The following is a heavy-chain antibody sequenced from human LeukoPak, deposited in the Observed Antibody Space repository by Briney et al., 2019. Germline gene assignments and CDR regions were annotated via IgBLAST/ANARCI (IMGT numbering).Heavy chain of an antibody. CDR2: ISYDGINK. D-gene: IGHD3-22*01. Sequence: GGSLRLSCAASGFTFSSYSMHWVRQAPGKGLEWVAVISYDGINKYYADSVKGRFTISRDNSKNTLYLQMNSLRTEDTAVYYCARDPLDSSGLMNWFDPWGQETLVTVSS. V-gene: IGHV3-30-3*01. CDR1: GFTFSSYS. J-gene: IGHJ5*02. CDR3: ARDPLDSSGLMNWFDP.